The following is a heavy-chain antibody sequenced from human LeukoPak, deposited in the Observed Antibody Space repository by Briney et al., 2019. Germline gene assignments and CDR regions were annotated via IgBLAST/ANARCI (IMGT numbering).Heavy chain of an antibody. CDR2: ISPKSGGT. Sequence: ASVKVSCKASGYSFTDYYIHWVRQAPGQGLEWMAWISPKSGGTNYAQRFQGRVTMTRYMSTSTAYMELSSLRSDDTAVYYCARTREYLEVVLAAENAMDVWGQGTTVTVSS. D-gene: IGHD2-15*01. CDR3: ARTREYLEVVLAAENAMDV. J-gene: IGHJ6*02. V-gene: IGHV1-2*02. CDR1: GYSFTDYY.